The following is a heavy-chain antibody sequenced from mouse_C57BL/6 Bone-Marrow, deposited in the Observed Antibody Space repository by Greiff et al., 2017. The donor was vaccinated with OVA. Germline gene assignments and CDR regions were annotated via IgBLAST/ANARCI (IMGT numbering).Heavy chain of an antibody. D-gene: IGHD2-3*01. CDR2: IFPGSGST. CDR1: GYTFTDYY. V-gene: IGHV1-75*01. CDR3: AREARGYFIFLLAMDY. J-gene: IGHJ4*01. Sequence: VHLVESGPELVKPGASVKISCKASGYTFTDYYINWVKQRPGQGLEWIGWIFPGSGSTYYNEKFKGKATLTVDKSSSTAYMLLSSLTSEDSAVYFCAREARGYFIFLLAMDYWGQGTSVTVSS.